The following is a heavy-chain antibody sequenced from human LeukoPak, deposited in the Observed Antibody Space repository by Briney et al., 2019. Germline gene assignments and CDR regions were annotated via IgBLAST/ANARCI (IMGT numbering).Heavy chain of an antibody. Sequence: GEFLKISCKGSGYSFTSHLIGWVRQMPGKGLEWMGIIYPGDSDTRYSPSFQGQVIISADKSISTAYLQWSSLKASDTAMYYCARRAPTYYYGSGSYDTFDYWGQGTLVTVSS. CDR2: IYPGDSDT. V-gene: IGHV5-51*01. J-gene: IGHJ4*02. CDR1: GYSFTSHL. D-gene: IGHD3-10*01. CDR3: ARRAPTYYYGSGSYDTFDY.